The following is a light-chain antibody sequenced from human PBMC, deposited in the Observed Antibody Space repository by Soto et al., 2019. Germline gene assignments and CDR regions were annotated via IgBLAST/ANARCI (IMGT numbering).Light chain of an antibody. CDR1: QSLLHTNGYNY. V-gene: IGKV2-28*01. J-gene: IGKJ2*01. Sequence: DIVMTQSPLSLPVTPGEPASISCRSSQSLLHTNGYNYLDWYLQKPGQSPQLLIYLGSNRASGVPDRFSGSGHGTDFTLKISRVEAEDVGVYYCMQALQTPYTFGQGTTLAIK. CDR2: LGS. CDR3: MQALQTPYT.